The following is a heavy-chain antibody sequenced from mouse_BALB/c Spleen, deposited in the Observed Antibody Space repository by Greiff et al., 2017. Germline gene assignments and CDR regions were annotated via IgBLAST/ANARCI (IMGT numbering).Heavy chain of an antibody. Sequence: ESGPGLVKPSQSLSLTCTVTGYSITSDYAWNWIRQFPGNTLEWMGYISYSGSTSYNPSLKSRISITRDTSKNQFFLQLNSVTTEDTATYYCARKDLLYYAMDYWGQGTSVTVSS. CDR1: GYSITSDYA. CDR3: ARKDLLYYAMDY. CDR2: ISYSGST. D-gene: IGHD2-1*01. V-gene: IGHV3-2*02. J-gene: IGHJ4*01.